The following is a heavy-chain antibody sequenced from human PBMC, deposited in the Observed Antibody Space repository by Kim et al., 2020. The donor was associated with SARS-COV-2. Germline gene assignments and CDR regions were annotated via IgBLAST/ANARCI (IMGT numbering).Heavy chain of an antibody. CDR3: TTDGGITMDAFDI. Sequence: YAAPVKGRFTISRDDSKNTLYLQMNSLKTEDTAVYYCTTDGGITMDAFDIWGQGTMVTVSS. D-gene: IGHD3-10*01. J-gene: IGHJ3*02. V-gene: IGHV3-15*01.